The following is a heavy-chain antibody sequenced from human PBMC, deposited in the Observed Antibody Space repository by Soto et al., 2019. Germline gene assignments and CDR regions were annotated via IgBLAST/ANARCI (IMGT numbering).Heavy chain of an antibody. Sequence: QVQLVGSGGHLVKPGGSLRLSCAASGFTFRDHYMSWIRQAPGKGLEWVSYISSSGTTTHYADSVKGRFTISRDNAQNSLYLQMNSLRVEDTAVYYCARGGLGGRQWFDPWGQGTLVTVSS. V-gene: IGHV3-11*01. CDR1: GFTFRDHY. CDR3: ARGGLGGRQWFDP. D-gene: IGHD6-6*01. J-gene: IGHJ5*02. CDR2: ISSSGTTT.